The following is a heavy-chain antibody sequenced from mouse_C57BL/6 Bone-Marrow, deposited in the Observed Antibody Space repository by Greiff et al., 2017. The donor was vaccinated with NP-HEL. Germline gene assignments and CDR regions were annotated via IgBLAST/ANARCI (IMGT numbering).Heavy chain of an antibody. Sequence: DVKLQESGGGLVQPGGSMKLSCVASGFTFSNYWMNWVRQSPEKGLEWVAQIRLKSDNYATHYAESVKGRFTISRDDSKSSVYLQMNNLRAEDTGIYYCKIKLLRYPWFAYWGQGTLVTVSA. V-gene: IGHV6-3*01. CDR2: IRLKSDNYAT. D-gene: IGHD1-1*01. CDR1: GFTFSNYW. J-gene: IGHJ3*01. CDR3: KIKLLRYPWFAY.